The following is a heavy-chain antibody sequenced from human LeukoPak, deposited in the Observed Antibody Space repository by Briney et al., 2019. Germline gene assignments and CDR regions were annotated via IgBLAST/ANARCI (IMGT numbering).Heavy chain of an antibody. CDR1: GYTVTSYG. J-gene: IGHJ4*02. D-gene: IGHD3-22*01. CDR2: ISAYNGNT. Sequence: ALVKVSCKASGYTVTSYGISWLRRAAGQGLGWRGWISAYNGNTNYAQKLQGRVTMTTDTSTSTAYMELRRLRSDDTAVYYCARVAYYYDRLPYYFDYWGQGTLVTVSS. V-gene: IGHV1-18*01. CDR3: ARVAYYYDRLPYYFDY.